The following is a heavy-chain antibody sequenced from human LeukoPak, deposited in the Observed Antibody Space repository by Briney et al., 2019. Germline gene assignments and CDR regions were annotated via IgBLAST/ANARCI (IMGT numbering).Heavy chain of an antibody. Sequence: GGSLRLSCAASGFTFSSYAMSWVRQAPGKGLEWVSAISGSGGSTYYADSVKGRFTISRDNSKNTLYLQMNSLRAEDTAVYYCAKDENYYGSGSYRDYWGQGTLVTVSS. D-gene: IGHD3-10*01. CDR3: AKDENYYGSGSYRDY. CDR2: ISGSGGST. J-gene: IGHJ4*02. CDR1: GFTFSSYA. V-gene: IGHV3-23*01.